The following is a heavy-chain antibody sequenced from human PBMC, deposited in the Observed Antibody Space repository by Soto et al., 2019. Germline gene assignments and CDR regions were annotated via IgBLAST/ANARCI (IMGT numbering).Heavy chain of an antibody. CDR1: GYTFISYG. CDR3: ARDRGYNWNYGGFDP. Sequence: QVQLVQSGAEVKKPGASVKVSCKASGYTFISYGISWVRQAPGQGLEWMGRISGYNGNTNYAQKLQGRVTMTTDTSTSTAYVELRSLRSDDTAVYYCARDRGYNWNYGGFDPWGQGTLVSVSS. V-gene: IGHV1-18*01. CDR2: ISGYNGNT. J-gene: IGHJ5*02. D-gene: IGHD1-7*01.